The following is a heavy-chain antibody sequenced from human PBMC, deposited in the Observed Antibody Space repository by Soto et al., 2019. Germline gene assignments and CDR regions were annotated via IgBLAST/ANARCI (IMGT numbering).Heavy chain of an antibody. D-gene: IGHD3-16*01. Sequence: SETLSLTCTVSGGSISSYYWSWIRQPPGKGLEWIGYMFYSGSTNYNPPLKSRVTMSIDTSKNQFSLKLTSVTAADTAIYYCARVNMIRGRNDFDIWGQGTMVTVSS. V-gene: IGHV4-59*01. CDR1: GGSISSYY. CDR3: ARVNMIRGRNDFDI. J-gene: IGHJ3*02. CDR2: MFYSGST.